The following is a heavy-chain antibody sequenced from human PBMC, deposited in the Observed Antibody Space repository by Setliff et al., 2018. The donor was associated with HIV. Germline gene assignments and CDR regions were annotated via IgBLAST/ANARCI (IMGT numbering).Heavy chain of an antibody. J-gene: IGHJ4*02. CDR2: FNPSSGTT. Sequence: ASVKVSCKAFGYTFTSNYMHWVRQAPGQGLEWMGVFNPSSGTTTSTQKFQDRITMTRDTFTGTFYMDLTSLRSDDTSVYFCASSYTNGGPIPGDYWGQGTPVTVSS. CDR3: ASSYTNGGPIPGDY. V-gene: IGHV1-46*01. CDR1: GYTFTSNY. D-gene: IGHD2-2*02.